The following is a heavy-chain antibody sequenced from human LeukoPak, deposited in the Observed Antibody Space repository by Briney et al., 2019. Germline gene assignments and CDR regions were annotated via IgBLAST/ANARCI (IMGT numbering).Heavy chain of an antibody. Sequence: SQTLSLTCAISGDSASGNSATWNWIRQSPSRGLEWLGRTYYRSKWYNDYALSVKSRISINSDTSKNQFSLQLNSVTPEDTAVYYCASGSLEFDNWGQGTLVTVSS. CDR1: GDSASGNSAT. D-gene: IGHD1-1*01. J-gene: IGHJ4*02. V-gene: IGHV6-1*01. CDR3: ASGSLEFDN. CDR2: TYYRSKWYN.